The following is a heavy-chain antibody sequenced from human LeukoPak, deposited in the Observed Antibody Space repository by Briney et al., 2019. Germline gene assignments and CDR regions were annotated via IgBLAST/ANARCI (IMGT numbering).Heavy chain of an antibody. V-gene: IGHV3-21*01. Sequence: GGPLRLSCAASGFTFPSYTMSWVRQAPGKGLEWVSSITTSSSYIYYADSVKGRFTLSRDNAKNSVCLQMNSLRPEDTAIYYRGKIFSPQYTCSEGAFFCWGQGAMATVSS. J-gene: IGHJ3*01. CDR1: GFTFPSYT. CDR2: ITTSSSYI. CDR3: GKIFSPQYTCSEGAFFC. D-gene: IGHD6-13*01.